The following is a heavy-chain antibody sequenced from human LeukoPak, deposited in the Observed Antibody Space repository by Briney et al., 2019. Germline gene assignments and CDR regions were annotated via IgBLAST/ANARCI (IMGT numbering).Heavy chain of an antibody. J-gene: IGHJ5*02. CDR1: GGTFSSYT. CDR2: IIPILGIA. V-gene: IGHV1-69*02. D-gene: IGHD2-2*01. Sequence: SVKVSCKASGGTFSSYTISWVRQAPGQGLEWMGGIIPILGIANYAQKFQGRVTITADKSTSTAYMELSSLRSEDTAVYYCARYVVVPAANQGDNWFDPWGQGTLVTVSS. CDR3: ARYVVVPAANQGDNWFDP.